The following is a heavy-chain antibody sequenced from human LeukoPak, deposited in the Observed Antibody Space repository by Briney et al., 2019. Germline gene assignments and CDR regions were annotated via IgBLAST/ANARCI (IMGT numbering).Heavy chain of an antibody. CDR1: GDSISNYH. CDR3: ARTGDRTGYYYYYMDV. CDR2: IYYSGTT. V-gene: IGHV4-59*01. D-gene: IGHD7-27*01. J-gene: IGHJ6*03. Sequence: SETLSLTCTVSGDSISNYHWSWIRQPPGEGLEWIGCIYYSGTTKYNPSLKSRVTISVDTSKNQFSLHLSSVTAADTAVYYCARTGDRTGYYYYYMDVWGKGTTVTVSS.